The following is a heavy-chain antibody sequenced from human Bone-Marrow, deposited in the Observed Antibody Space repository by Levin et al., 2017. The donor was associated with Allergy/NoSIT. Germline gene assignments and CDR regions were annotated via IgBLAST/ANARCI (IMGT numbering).Heavy chain of an antibody. Sequence: KISCKASGGTFSSYAISWVRQAPGQGLEWMGGIIPIFGTANYAQKFQGRVTITADESTSTAYMELSSLRSEDTAVYYCARGPYGDYGFYAFDSWGQGTMVTVSS. CDR1: GGTFSSYA. D-gene: IGHD4-17*01. V-gene: IGHV1-69*01. J-gene: IGHJ3*02. CDR3: ARGPYGDYGFYAFDS. CDR2: IIPIFGTA.